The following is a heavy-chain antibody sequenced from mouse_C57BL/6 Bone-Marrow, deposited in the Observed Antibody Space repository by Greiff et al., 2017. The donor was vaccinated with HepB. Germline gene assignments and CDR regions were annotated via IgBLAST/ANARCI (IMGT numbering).Heavy chain of an antibody. CDR1: GFTFSDAW. J-gene: IGHJ1*03. CDR3: TRDTVVATQGWYWYFDV. Sequence: EVQLVESGGGLVQPGGSMKLSCAASGFTFSDAWMDWVRQSPEKGLEWVAEIRNKANNHATYYAESVKGRFTISRDDSKSSVYLQMNSLRAEDTGIYYCTRDTVVATQGWYWYFDVWGTGTTVTVSS. D-gene: IGHD1-1*01. CDR2: IRNKANNHAT. V-gene: IGHV6-6*01.